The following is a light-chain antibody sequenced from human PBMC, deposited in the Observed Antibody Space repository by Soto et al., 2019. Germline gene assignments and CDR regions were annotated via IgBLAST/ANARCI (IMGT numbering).Light chain of an antibody. J-gene: IGLJ3*02. Sequence: QSVLTQPPSASGTPGQRVTISCSGTSSNIGSNTVNLYQQLPGTAPKLLIYSNNPRPAGDPDRFSGSKSGLSASLVISGLQSEDEADYYCAAWDDSLNGPEVFGGGTKLTVL. CDR2: SNN. CDR1: SSNIGSNT. CDR3: AAWDDSLNGPEV. V-gene: IGLV1-44*01.